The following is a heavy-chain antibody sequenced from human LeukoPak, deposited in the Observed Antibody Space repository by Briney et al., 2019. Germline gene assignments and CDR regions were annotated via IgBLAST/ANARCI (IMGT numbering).Heavy chain of an antibody. CDR1: GYTFTSYG. J-gene: IGHJ4*02. CDR2: MNPNSGNT. Sequence: GASVKVSCKASGYTFTSYGISWVRQATGQGLEWMGWMNPNSGNTGYAQKFQGRVTMTRDTSTSTVYMDLSSLRSEDTAVYYCARDLSHRYYHSTGYAFDYWGQGTLVTVSS. CDR3: ARDLSHRYYHSTGYAFDY. V-gene: IGHV1-8*02. D-gene: IGHD3-22*01.